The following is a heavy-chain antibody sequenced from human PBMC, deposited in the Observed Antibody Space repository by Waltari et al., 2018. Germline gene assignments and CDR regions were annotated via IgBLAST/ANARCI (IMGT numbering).Heavy chain of an antibody. CDR1: GGTVRSSGYY. CDR3: ARLSDGEGLVRRGFDY. Sequence: QLQLQESGPGQVRPSEALSLTCSVSGGTVRSSGYYLAWIRQPPGKGLEWIGTTYYNGRTFYNPSLKGRLTISVDTSKNQFSLKVHSVTAPDTAVYYCARLSDGEGLVRRGFDYWGQGTLVTVSS. CDR2: TYYNGRT. D-gene: IGHD2-8*01. J-gene: IGHJ4*02. V-gene: IGHV4-39*01.